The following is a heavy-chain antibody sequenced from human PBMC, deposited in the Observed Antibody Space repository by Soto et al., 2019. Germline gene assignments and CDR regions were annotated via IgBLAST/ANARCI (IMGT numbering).Heavy chain of an antibody. CDR3: ARDAAMVGYNWFDP. Sequence: QVQLQESGPGLVKPSQTLSLTCTVSGGSISSGGYYWSWIRQHPGKGLEWIGYIYYSGSTYYNPSLKSRVTIAVDTSKTQFSLKLSSVTAADTAVYYCARDAAMVGYNWFDPWGQGTLVTVSS. CDR1: GGSISSGGYY. J-gene: IGHJ5*02. D-gene: IGHD3-10*02. V-gene: IGHV4-31*03. CDR2: IYYSGST.